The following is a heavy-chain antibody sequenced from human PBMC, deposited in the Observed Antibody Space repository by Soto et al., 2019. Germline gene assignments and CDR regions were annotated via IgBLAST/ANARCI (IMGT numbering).Heavy chain of an antibody. CDR2: ISSSSSYI. J-gene: IGHJ5*02. CDR3: ARDPTATTNWFDP. CDR1: GFTFSSYS. Sequence: GGSLRLSCAASGFTFSSYSMNWVRQAPGKGLEWVSSISSSSSYIYYADPVKGRFTISRDNAKNSLYLQMNSLRAEDTAVYYCARDPTATTNWFDPWGQGTLVTVSS. D-gene: IGHD2-21*02. V-gene: IGHV3-21*01.